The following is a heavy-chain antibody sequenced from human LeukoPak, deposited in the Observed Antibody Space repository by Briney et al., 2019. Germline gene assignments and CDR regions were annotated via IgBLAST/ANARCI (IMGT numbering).Heavy chain of an antibody. Sequence: PGGSLRLSCAASGFTFSSYAMSWVRQAPGKGLEWVSAISGSGGSTYYADSVKGRFTISRDNSKNTLYLQMNSLRAKDTAVYYCAKGIAAAGLSPGDYWGQGTLVTVSS. D-gene: IGHD6-13*01. CDR2: ISGSGGST. V-gene: IGHV3-23*01. J-gene: IGHJ4*02. CDR1: GFTFSSYA. CDR3: AKGIAAAGLSPGDY.